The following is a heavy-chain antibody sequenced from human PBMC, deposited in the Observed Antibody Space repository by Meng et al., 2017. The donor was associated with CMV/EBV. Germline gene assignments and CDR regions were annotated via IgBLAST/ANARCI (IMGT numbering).Heavy chain of an antibody. V-gene: IGHV4-39*07. CDR3: ARDLSNYDILTGYQYYYYGMDV. J-gene: IGHJ6*02. CDR1: GGSISSSSYY. CDR2: IYYSGST. D-gene: IGHD3-9*01. Sequence: GSLRLSCTVSGGSISSSSYYWGWIRQPPGKGLEWIGSIYYSGSTYYNPSLKSRVTISVDTSKNQFSLKLSSVTAADTAVYYCARDLSNYDILTGYQYYYYGMDVWGQGTTVTVSS.